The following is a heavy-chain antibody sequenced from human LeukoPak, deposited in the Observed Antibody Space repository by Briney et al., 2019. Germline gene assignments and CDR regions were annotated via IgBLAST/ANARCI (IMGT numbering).Heavy chain of an antibody. CDR2: IYYSGST. CDR3: ARGSYYDY. J-gene: IGHJ4*02. V-gene: IGHV4-59*01. CDR1: VGSIISYY. Sequence: SEALSVTCAVSVGSIISYYGSGIREPPGKGVEWMGHIYYSGSTNYNPSLKSRVTISVATSKNQFSLKMSSVTAADTAVYYCARGSYYDYWGKGTLVTVSS. D-gene: IGHD3-10*01.